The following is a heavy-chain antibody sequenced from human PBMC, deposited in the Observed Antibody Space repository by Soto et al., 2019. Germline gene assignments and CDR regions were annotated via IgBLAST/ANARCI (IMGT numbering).Heavy chain of an antibody. D-gene: IGHD3-3*01. J-gene: IGHJ6*02. CDR1: GGSISSGGYS. CDR3: ARDREGVLSGMDV. Sequence: QLQLQESGSGLVKPSQTLSLTCAVSGGSISSGGYSWSWIRQPPGKGLEWIGYIYHSGSTYYNSSLKSRVTISVDRSKNQFSLKLSSVTAADTAVYYCARDREGVLSGMDVWGQGTTVTVSS. CDR2: IYHSGST. V-gene: IGHV4-30-2*01.